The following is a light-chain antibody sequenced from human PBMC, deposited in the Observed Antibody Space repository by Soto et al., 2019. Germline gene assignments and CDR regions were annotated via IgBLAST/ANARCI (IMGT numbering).Light chain of an antibody. J-gene: IGKJ3*01. V-gene: IGKV1-9*01. CDR3: QQLNSYPRT. CDR1: QGISSY. Sequence: IQLTQSPSSLSASVGDRVTITCRASQGISSYLAWYQQKPGKAPKLLIYAASTLQSGVPSRFSGSGSGTDFTLTISSLQPEDFATYSCQQLNSYPRTFGPGNKGDIK. CDR2: AAS.